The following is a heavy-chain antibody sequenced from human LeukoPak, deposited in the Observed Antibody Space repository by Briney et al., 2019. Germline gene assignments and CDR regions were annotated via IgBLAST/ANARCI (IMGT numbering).Heavy chain of an antibody. Sequence: GGSLRLSCAASGFTFTSNGMHWVRQAPGKGLEWVAFIQSDGNNKKYADSVKGRFTISRDNSKDTLYLQMNSLRAEDTAVYYCARDWGTSSLYLVSWGQGTLVTVSS. CDR2: IQSDGNNK. CDR1: GFTFTSNG. J-gene: IGHJ4*02. CDR3: ARDWGTSSLYLVS. V-gene: IGHV3-30*02. D-gene: IGHD6-6*01.